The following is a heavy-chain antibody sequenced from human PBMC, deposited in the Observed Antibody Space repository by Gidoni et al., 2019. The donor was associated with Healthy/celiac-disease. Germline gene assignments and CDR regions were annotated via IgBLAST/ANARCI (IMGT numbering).Heavy chain of an antibody. CDR3: ARDREMATILSSFDY. J-gene: IGHJ4*02. D-gene: IGHD5-12*01. CDR2: ISSSSSYI. CDR1: GFTFGSYS. Sequence: EVQLVESGGGLVKPGGSLRLSCAASGFTFGSYSRNWVRQVPGKGLEWVSSISSSSSYIYYADSVKGRFTISRDNAKNSLYLQMNSLRAEDTAVYYCARDREMATILSSFDYWGQGTLVTVSS. V-gene: IGHV3-21*01.